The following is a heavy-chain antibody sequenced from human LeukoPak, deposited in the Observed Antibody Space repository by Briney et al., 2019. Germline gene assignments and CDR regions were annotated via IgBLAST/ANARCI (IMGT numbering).Heavy chain of an antibody. CDR2: IYSGGST. D-gene: IGHD2-2*02. CDR1: GFTVSSNY. Sequence: PGGSLRLSCAASGFTVSSNYMSWVRQAPGKGLEWVSVIYSGGSTYYADSVKGRFTISRDNSKNTLYLQMNSLRAEDTAVYYCARDRRGYCSSTSCYSRGRYYYYYGMDVWGQGTTVTVSS. CDR3: ARDRRGYCSSTSCYSRGRYYYYYGMDV. J-gene: IGHJ6*02. V-gene: IGHV3-53*01.